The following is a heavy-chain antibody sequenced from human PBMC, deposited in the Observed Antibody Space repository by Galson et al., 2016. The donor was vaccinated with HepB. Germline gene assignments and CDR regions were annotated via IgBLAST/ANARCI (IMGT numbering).Heavy chain of an antibody. V-gene: IGHV1-2*04. D-gene: IGHD2-15*01. CDR3: AIANDYCSGGNCYFDY. Sequence: SGYDFTGYYMHWVRQAPGQGLEWMGWINPYSGGTNYAQKFQGWVTMTRDTSISTAYMELTSLTSDDTAVYYCAIANDYCSGGNCYFDYWGQGTRVTVSS. J-gene: IGHJ4*02. CDR1: GYDFTGYY. CDR2: INPYSGGT.